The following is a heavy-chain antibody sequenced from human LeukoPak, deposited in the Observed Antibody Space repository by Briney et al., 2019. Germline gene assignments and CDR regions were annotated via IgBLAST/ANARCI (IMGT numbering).Heavy chain of an antibody. D-gene: IGHD1-26*01. J-gene: IGHJ6*02. CDR3: ARDWLVVGATDTYYFGMDA. CDR2: ISSSGSSI. Sequence: GGSLRLSCAASGFSFSSYEMNWVRQAPGKGLEWISYISSSGSSISYTDSVKGRFTISRDNSKNSLYLQMNSLRAEDTAVYYGARDWLVVGATDTYYFGMDAWGQGTTVTVSS. V-gene: IGHV3-48*03. CDR1: GFSFSSYE.